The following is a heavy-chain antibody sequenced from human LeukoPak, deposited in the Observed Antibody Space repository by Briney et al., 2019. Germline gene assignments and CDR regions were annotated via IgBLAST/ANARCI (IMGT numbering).Heavy chain of an antibody. Sequence: SETLSLTCTASGCTISSGGFCWTWIRQPRGKGLEWIGYIFQSGSPSYNPSLRRPVTISVHTSTNPFSLRLNSVTAADTAMYYCARDRAGLRLLDFWGQGTMVTVSS. CDR3: ARDRAGLRLLDF. J-gene: IGHJ3*01. CDR2: IFQSGSP. CDR1: GCTISSGGFC. D-gene: IGHD3-10*01. V-gene: IGHV4-30-2*01.